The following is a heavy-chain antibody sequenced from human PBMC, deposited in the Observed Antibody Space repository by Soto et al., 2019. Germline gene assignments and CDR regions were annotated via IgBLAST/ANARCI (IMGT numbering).Heavy chain of an antibody. CDR3: STAVAGTFYFDY. CDR2: ISSSGSTI. J-gene: IGHJ4*02. V-gene: IGHV3-48*03. CDR1: GFTFSSYE. D-gene: IGHD6-19*01. Sequence: GGTLRLSCAASGFTFSSYEMNWVRQAPGKGLEWVSYISSSGSTIYYADSVKGRFTISRDNAKNSLYLQMNSLRAEDTAVYYCSTAVAGTFYFDYWGQGTLVTVSS.